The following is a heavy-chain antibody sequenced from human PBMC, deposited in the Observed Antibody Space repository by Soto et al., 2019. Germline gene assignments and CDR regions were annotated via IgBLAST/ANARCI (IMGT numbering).Heavy chain of an antibody. Sequence: EVQLVESGGGLVKPGGSLRLSCAPSGFTFSSYSMNWVRQAPGKGLEWVSSISSSSSYIYYADSVKGRFTISRDNAKNSLYLQMNSLRAEDTAVYYCARDQPGYSYGYGLGYWGQGTLVTVSS. D-gene: IGHD5-18*01. CDR2: ISSSSSYI. V-gene: IGHV3-21*01. CDR1: GFTFSSYS. J-gene: IGHJ4*02. CDR3: ARDQPGYSYGYGLGY.